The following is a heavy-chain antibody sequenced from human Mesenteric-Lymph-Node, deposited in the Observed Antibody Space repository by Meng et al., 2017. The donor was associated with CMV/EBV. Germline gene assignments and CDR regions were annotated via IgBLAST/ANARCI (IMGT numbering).Heavy chain of an antibody. J-gene: IGHJ6*02. V-gene: IGHV3-11*04. D-gene: IGHD5-18*01. Sequence: GGSLRLSCAASGFIFSDYYMSWIRRAPGKGLEWVSYISSSGSTTYYADSVKGRFTISRDNAKNSLYLQMNSLRAEDTAVYYCAVSVDTATYCYGMDVWGQGTTVTVSS. CDR3: AVSVDTATYCYGMDV. CDR1: GFIFSDYY. CDR2: ISSSGSTT.